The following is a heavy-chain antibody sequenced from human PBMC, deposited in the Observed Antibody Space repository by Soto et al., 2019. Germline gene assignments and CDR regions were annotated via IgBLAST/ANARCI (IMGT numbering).Heavy chain of an antibody. CDR3: ARRAYCSSNSCHFDY. CDR2: IHHSGST. Sequence: QVQLQQWGAGLLKPSETLSLTCAVYGGSFSGYYWSWIRQPPGKGLEWIGEIHHSGSTNYNPSLKTRITISGDTSNNQFSLKLTSVTAADTAVYYCARRAYCSSNSCHFDYWGQGTLVTVSS. J-gene: IGHJ4*02. V-gene: IGHV4-34*01. D-gene: IGHD2-2*01. CDR1: GGSFSGYY.